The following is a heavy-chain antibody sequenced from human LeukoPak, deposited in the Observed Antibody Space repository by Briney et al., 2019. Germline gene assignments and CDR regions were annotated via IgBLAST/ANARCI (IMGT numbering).Heavy chain of an antibody. CDR2: IYYSGST. Sequence: SETLSLTCTVSGGSISSYYWSWIRQPPGKGLEWIGYIYYSGSTNYNPSLKSRVTISVDTSKNQFSLKLGSVTAADTAVYYCARHVRIGDYFDYWGQGTLVTVSS. CDR1: GGSISSYY. V-gene: IGHV4-59*08. J-gene: IGHJ4*02. D-gene: IGHD2-15*01. CDR3: ARHVRIGDYFDY.